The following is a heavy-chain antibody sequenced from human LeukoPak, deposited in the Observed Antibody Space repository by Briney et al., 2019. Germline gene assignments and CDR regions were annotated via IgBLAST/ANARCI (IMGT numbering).Heavy chain of an antibody. J-gene: IGHJ4*02. CDR2: ISYDGSNK. V-gene: IGHV3-30*01. CDR1: GFTFSSYA. D-gene: IGHD3-10*01. Sequence: PGRSLRLSCAPSGFTFSSYAMHWVRQAPGKGLEWVAFISYDGSNKYYADCVTGRFTISRDNSKNTLHLQMNSLRAEDTAVYYCARAPDPYGEYYFDYWGQGTLVTVSS. CDR3: ARAPDPYGEYYFDY.